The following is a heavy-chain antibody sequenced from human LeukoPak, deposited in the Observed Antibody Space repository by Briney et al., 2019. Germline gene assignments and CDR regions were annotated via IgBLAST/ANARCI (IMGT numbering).Heavy chain of an antibody. CDR1: GYTFTSYY. D-gene: IGHD3-10*01. V-gene: IGHV1-46*01. J-gene: IGHJ3*02. Sequence: ASVKVSCKASGYTFTSYYMHWVRQAPGQGLEWMGIINPSGGSTSYAQKFQGRVTMTRDTSTSTVYMELSSLRSEDTAVYYCATDLAVRGVIDAFDIWGQGTMVTVSS. CDR2: INPSGGST. CDR3: ATDLAVRGVIDAFDI.